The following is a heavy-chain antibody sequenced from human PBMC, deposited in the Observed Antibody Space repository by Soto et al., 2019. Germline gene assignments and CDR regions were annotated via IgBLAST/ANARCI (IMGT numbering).Heavy chain of an antibody. V-gene: IGHV1-18*04. Sequence: ASVKVSCKASGYTFTSYGISWVRQAPGQGLEWMGWISAYNGNTNYAQKLQGRVTMTTDTSTSTDYMEMRSLRSDDTDVYYCARDLGYSGYDYDGYFDYWGQGNLVTVSS. CDR2: ISAYNGNT. J-gene: IGHJ4*02. D-gene: IGHD5-12*01. CDR3: ARDLGYSGYDYDGYFDY. CDR1: GYTFTSYG.